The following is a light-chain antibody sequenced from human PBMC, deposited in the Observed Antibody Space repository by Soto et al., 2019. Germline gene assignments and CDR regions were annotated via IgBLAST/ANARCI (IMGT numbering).Light chain of an antibody. Sequence: DIVMTQSPDSLAVSLGEMATINCKSSQSVFYNSDNKNYLAWYQQKAGQPPKLLIYWASTRYSGVPDRFSGSASGADFPLTISNVQAEDVAVYYCQQYYTALSFGGGTKVEIK. V-gene: IGKV4-1*01. CDR1: QSVFYNSDNKNY. CDR3: QQYYTALS. CDR2: WAS. J-gene: IGKJ4*01.